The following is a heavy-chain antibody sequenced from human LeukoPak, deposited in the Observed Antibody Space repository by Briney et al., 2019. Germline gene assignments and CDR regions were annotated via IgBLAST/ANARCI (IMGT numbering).Heavy chain of an antibody. CDR2: ISYDGSNK. CDR3: ARDQGVYYDFWSGCSGIDY. J-gene: IGHJ4*02. V-gene: IGHV3-30-3*01. Sequence: PGGSLRLSCAASGFTFSSYAMHWVRQAPGKGLEWVAVISYDGSNKYYADSVKGRFTISRDNSKNTLYLQMNSLRAEDTAVYYCARDQGVYYDFWSGCSGIDYWGQGTLVTVSS. D-gene: IGHD3-3*01. CDR1: GFTFSSYA.